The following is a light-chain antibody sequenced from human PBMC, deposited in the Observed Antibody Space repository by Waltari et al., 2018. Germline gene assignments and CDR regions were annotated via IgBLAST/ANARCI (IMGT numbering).Light chain of an antibody. CDR3: GSYTLINTIVV. CDR2: EVS. V-gene: IGLV2-14*01. J-gene: IGLJ1*01. Sequence: QSALTQPASVSGSPGQSITISCTGTSSDGGGYNYVSWYQQHPGKAPKLIIYEVSNRPSGVSSRFSGSKSGNTASLTISGLQAEDEADYFCGSYTLINTIVVFGTGTKVTVL. CDR1: SSDGGGYNY.